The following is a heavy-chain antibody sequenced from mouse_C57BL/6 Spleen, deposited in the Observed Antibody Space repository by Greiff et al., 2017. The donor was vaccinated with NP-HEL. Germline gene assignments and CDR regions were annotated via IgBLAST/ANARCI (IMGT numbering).Heavy chain of an antibody. D-gene: IGHD2-4*01. CDR1: GFNIKDDY. Sequence: VQLKQSGAELVRPGASVKLSCTASGFNIKDDYMHWVKQRPEQGLEWIGWIDPENGDTEYASKFQGKATITADTSSNTAYLQLSSLTSEDTAVYYCTTNYDYDEVDYWGQGTTLTVSS. V-gene: IGHV14-4*01. CDR3: TTNYDYDEVDY. CDR2: IDPENGDT. J-gene: IGHJ2*01.